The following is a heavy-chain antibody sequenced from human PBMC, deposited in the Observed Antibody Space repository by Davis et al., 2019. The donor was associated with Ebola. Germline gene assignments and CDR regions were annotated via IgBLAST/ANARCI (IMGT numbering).Heavy chain of an antibody. V-gene: IGHV1-18*01. CDR3: ARVEMILFGGVIVAARPIDH. D-gene: IGHD3-16*02. J-gene: IGHJ4*02. CDR1: GYTFTAYG. Sequence: ASVKVSCKASGYTFTAYGVSWVRQAPGQGLEWMGWFSAYSGNINYAEKFLGRVTISTDTSTSTAYMEMRSLRSDDTAVYYCARVEMILFGGVIVAARPIDHWGQGTLVTVSS. CDR2: FSAYSGNI.